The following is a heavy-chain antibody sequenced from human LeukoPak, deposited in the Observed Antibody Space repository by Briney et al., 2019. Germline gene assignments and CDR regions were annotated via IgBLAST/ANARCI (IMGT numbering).Heavy chain of an antibody. CDR2: INPSGGST. D-gene: IGHD1-26*01. CDR3: ARAERYSGSYWDAFDI. CDR1: GYTFTTYY. V-gene: IGHV1-46*01. Sequence: GASVKVSCKTSGYTFTTYYMHWVRQAPGQGLEWMGIINPSGGSTNYAQKFQGRVTMTRDTSTSTIYMELSRLRSDDTAVYYCARAERYSGSYWDAFDIWGQGTMVTVSS. J-gene: IGHJ3*02.